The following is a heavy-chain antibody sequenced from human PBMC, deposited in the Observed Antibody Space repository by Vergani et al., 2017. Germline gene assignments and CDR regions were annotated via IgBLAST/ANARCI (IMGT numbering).Heavy chain of an antibody. J-gene: IGHJ4*02. CDR1: GYTFTGYY. CDR2: ISYDGNNK. CDR3: ARAAGYCSGGICYSPWSLGY. D-gene: IGHD2-15*01. V-gene: IGHV3-33*05. Sequence: QVQLVQSGAEVKKPGASVKVSCKASGYTFTGYYMHWVRQAPGQGLEWVAVISYDGNNKYFADSVKGRFTISRDNSKNTLYLQMNSLRAEDTAVYYCARAAGYCSGGICYSPWSLGYWGQGTLVTVSS.